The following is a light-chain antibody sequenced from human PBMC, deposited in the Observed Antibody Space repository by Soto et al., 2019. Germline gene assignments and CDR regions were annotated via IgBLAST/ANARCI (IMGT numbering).Light chain of an antibody. V-gene: IGLV2-23*02. CDR3: CSYAGSTTSWV. CDR2: DVS. Sequence: QSALTQPASVSGSPGQSITISCTGTSSDVGSYNLASWYQQHADKAPKLMIYDVSKRPSGISNRFSGSKSGSTASLTISGLQAEDEADYYCCSYAGSTTSWVFGGGTKVTVL. J-gene: IGLJ3*02. CDR1: SSDVGSYNL.